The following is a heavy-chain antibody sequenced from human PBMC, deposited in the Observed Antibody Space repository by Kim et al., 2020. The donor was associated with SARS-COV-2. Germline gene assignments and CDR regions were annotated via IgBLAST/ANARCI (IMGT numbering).Heavy chain of an antibody. Sequence: NYNTSLKSRVTISVDKSKNQFSLKLSSVTAADTAVYYCARAVTFGGVIGYWGQGTLVTVSS. V-gene: IGHV4-4*02. D-gene: IGHD3-16*02. J-gene: IGHJ4*02. CDR3: ARAVTFGGVIGY.